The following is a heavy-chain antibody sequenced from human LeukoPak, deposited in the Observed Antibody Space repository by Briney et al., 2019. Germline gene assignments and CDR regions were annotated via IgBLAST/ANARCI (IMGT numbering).Heavy chain of an antibody. Sequence: PGGSLRLSCAASGFTFSSYAMHWVRQAPGKGLEYVSAISSNGGSTYYANSVKGRFTISRDNSKNTLYLQMGSLRAEDMAVYYCASLDSSGYYGDAFDIWGQGTMVTVSS. CDR3: ASLDSSGYYGDAFDI. CDR1: GFTFSSYA. D-gene: IGHD3-22*01. J-gene: IGHJ3*02. V-gene: IGHV3-64*01. CDR2: ISSNGGST.